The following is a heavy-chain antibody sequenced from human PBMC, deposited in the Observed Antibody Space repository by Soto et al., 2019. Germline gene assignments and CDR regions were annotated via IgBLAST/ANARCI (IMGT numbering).Heavy chain of an antibody. CDR2: FDPDEAET. J-gene: IGHJ5*02. CDR1: GYTLNEVA. Sequence: QVQLVQSGAEVKKPGDSVKVSCKVSGYTLNEVAMHWVRQAPGKGLEWLGGFDPDEAETIYAQHFQGRVTMTEDTSTDTGYMELSSLRSEDTALYFCTTYHGDYNFDHWGQGTLVTVSS. CDR3: TTYHGDYNFDH. D-gene: IGHD4-17*01. V-gene: IGHV1-24*01.